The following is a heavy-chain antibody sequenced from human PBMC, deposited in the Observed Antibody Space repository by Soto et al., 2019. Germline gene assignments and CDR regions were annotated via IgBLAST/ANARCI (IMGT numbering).Heavy chain of an antibody. J-gene: IGHJ4*02. Sequence: SVKVSCKASGGAFSSYAISWVRQAPGQGLEWMGGIIPIFGTANYAQKFQGRVTITADESTSTAYMELSSLRSEDTAVYYCASCSGGSCYPTLALDYWGQGTLVTVSS. CDR1: GGAFSSYA. D-gene: IGHD2-15*01. V-gene: IGHV1-69*13. CDR2: IIPIFGTA. CDR3: ASCSGGSCYPTLALDY.